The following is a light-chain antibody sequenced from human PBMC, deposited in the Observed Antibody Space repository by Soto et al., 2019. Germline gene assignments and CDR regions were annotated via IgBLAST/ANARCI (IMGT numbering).Light chain of an antibody. CDR2: DAS. J-gene: IGKJ1*01. CDR3: HQRKSWPRT. CDR1: QSVSSY. V-gene: IGKV3-11*01. Sequence: EIVLTQSPATLSLSPGERATLSCRASQSVSSYLAWYQQKPGQAPRLLIYDASNRATGIPARFSGSGSGTEFTLTISSLEPEDFAVYYCHQRKSWPRTFGQGTKVDIK.